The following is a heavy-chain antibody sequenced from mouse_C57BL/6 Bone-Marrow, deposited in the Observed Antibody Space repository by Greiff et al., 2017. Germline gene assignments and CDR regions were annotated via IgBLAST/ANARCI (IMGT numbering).Heavy chain of an antibody. J-gene: IGHJ1*03. CDR3: ARRDYGSSPHWYFDV. CDR2: ISSGSSTI. CDR1: GFTFSDYG. D-gene: IGHD1-1*01. V-gene: IGHV5-17*01. Sequence: EVQVVESGGGLVKPGGSLKLSCAASGFTFSDYGMHWVRQAPEKGLEWVAYISSGSSTIYYADTVKGRFTISRDNAKNTLFLQMTSLRSEDTAMYYWARRDYGSSPHWYFDVWGTGTTVTVSS.